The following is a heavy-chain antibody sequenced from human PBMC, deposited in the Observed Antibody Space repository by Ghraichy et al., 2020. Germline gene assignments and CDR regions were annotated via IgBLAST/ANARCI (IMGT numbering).Heavy chain of an antibody. CDR2: IYSSGYT. CDR3: ARRLGELSLSGGWFDP. Sequence: SETLSLTCTVSGGSVSSASYSWSWIRQPAGKGLEWIGRIYSSGYTNYNPSLKSRVTISVDTSKNHFSLKLTSVTAADTAVYYCARRLGELSLSGGWFDPWGQGTLVTVSS. D-gene: IGHD3-16*02. CDR1: GGSVSSASYS. J-gene: IGHJ5*02. V-gene: IGHV4-61*02.